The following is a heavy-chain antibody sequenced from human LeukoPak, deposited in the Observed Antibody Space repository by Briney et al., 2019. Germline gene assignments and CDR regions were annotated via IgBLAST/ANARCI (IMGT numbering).Heavy chain of an antibody. CDR3: ARRHSSGWWFDY. D-gene: IGHD6-19*01. V-gene: IGHV4-59*08. CDR2: ISYSGST. Sequence: SETLSLTCTVSGGSISSYYWSWIRQPPGKGLEWIGYISYSGSTNYNPSLKSRVTISVDTSKNQFSLKLTSVTAADTAVYYCARRHSSGWWFDYWGQGTLVTVSS. J-gene: IGHJ4*02. CDR1: GGSISSYY.